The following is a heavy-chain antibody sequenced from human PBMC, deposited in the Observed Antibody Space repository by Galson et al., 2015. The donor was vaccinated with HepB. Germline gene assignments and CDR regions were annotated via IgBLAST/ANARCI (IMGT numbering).Heavy chain of an antibody. J-gene: IGHJ4*02. Sequence: VKPTQTLTLTFTFSGFSLSTSGVGVGWIRQPPGKALEWLALIYWDDDKRYSPSLKSRLTITKDTSKNQVVLTITNMDPVDTATYYCAHIIVDSGYYHFDYWGQGTLVTVSS. CDR2: IYWDDDK. D-gene: IGHD3-22*01. CDR3: AHIIVDSGYYHFDY. CDR1: GFSLSTSGVG. V-gene: IGHV2-5*02.